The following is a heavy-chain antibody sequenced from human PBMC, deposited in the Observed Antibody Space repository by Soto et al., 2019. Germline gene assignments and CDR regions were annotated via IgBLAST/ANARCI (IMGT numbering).Heavy chain of an antibody. D-gene: IGHD6-13*01. V-gene: IGHV1-18*01. CDR1: GYTFTTYG. Sequence: ASVKVSCKASGYTFTTYGIHWVRQAPGQGREWMGWISGYNGNTNYAQKFQGRVTMTTDTSTTTAYMDLRSLRSDETAVYYCGRERDGGSCSRAEYLQHWGQGTLVAVSS. CDR2: ISGYNGNT. J-gene: IGHJ1*01. CDR3: GRERDGGSCSRAEYLQH.